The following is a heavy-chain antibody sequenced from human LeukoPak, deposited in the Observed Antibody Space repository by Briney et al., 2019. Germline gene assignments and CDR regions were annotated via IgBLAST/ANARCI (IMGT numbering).Heavy chain of an antibody. Sequence: GGSLRLSCAASGFTLSSYDMHWVRQAPGKGLEWVAVISYDGSNKYYADSVKGRFTISRDNSKNTLFLQMNSLRAEDTAVYYCASDRIWGQGTLVTVSS. D-gene: IGHD2-15*01. CDR2: ISYDGSNK. CDR1: GFTLSSYD. J-gene: IGHJ4*02. V-gene: IGHV3-30*03. CDR3: ASDRI.